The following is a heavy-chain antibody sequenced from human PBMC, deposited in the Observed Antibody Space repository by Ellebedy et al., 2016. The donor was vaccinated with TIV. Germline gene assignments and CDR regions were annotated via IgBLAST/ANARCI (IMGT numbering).Heavy chain of an antibody. Sequence: GESLKISXAASGFTFSSYSMNWVRQAPGKGLEWVSSISSSSSYIYYADSVKGRFTISRDNAKNTLYLQMNSLRAEDTAVYYCARRASRGGFDIWGQGTMVTVSS. J-gene: IGHJ3*02. CDR1: GFTFSSYS. D-gene: IGHD2-15*01. CDR3: ARRASRGGFDI. V-gene: IGHV3-21*01. CDR2: ISSSSSYI.